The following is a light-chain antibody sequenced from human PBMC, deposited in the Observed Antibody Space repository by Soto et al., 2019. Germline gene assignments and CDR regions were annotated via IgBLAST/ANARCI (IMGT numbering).Light chain of an antibody. CDR2: DVY. J-gene: IGLJ2*01. CDR3: SSYTSSSTSVL. Sequence: QSALTQPASVSGSPGQSITISCTGTSSDVGGYNYVSWYQQHPGKAPKLMIYDVYIRPSGVSNRFSGSKSGNMASLTISGLQAEDEADYYCSSYTSSSTSVLFGGGTKLTVL. V-gene: IGLV2-14*01. CDR1: SSDVGGYNY.